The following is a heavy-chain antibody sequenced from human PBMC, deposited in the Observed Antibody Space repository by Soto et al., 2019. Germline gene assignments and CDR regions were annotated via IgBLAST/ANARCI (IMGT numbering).Heavy chain of an antibody. CDR1: GYKFTSYW. Sequence: SLKISCKGSGYKFTSYWISWVRQMPGKGLEWMGRIDPGDSYPSYSPSFRGHVTISADTSISTAYLQWSSLKASDTAIYYCAGQRLGLRGDYYYGLDVWGQGTTVTVSS. D-gene: IGHD2-15*01. CDR3: AGQRLGLRGDYYYGLDV. CDR2: IDPGDSYP. J-gene: IGHJ6*02. V-gene: IGHV5-10-1*01.